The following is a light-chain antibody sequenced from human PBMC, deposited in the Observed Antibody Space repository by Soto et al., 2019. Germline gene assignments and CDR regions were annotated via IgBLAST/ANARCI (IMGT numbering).Light chain of an antibody. CDR1: SSDVGSYNL. Sequence: QSALTQPASVSVSPGQSITISCTGTSSDVGSYNLVSWYQQHPGKAPKLMIYEGSKRPSGVSNRFSGSKSGNTASLTISGLQAEDEADYYCCSYAGSSPYVFGTGTKVTVL. J-gene: IGLJ1*01. V-gene: IGLV2-23*01. CDR2: EGS. CDR3: CSYAGSSPYV.